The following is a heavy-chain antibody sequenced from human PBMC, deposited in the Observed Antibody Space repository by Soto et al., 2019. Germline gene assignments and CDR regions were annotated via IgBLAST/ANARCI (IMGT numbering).Heavy chain of an antibody. V-gene: IGHV3-30-3*01. CDR2: VSFDGVNK. D-gene: IGHD6-13*01. CDR3: ARDPDLIEAAGNYFDY. CDR1: GFTLNTYS. J-gene: IGHJ4*02. Sequence: QSGGSLRLSCSVSGFTLNTYSMHWVRQAPGKGLERVAVVSFDGVNKHYRDSVKGRFTISRDIAKNMLYLQMTSLRLEDTALYYCARDPDLIEAAGNYFDYWGQGTLVTVSS.